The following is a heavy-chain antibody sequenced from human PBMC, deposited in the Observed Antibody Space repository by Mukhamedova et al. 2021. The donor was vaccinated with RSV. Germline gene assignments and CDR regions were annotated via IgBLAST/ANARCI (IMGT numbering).Heavy chain of an antibody. J-gene: IGHJ3*02. D-gene: IGHD4-17*01. CDR3: ARDLLYGDDDWVGAFVI. V-gene: IGHV1-69*01. Sequence: APGQGLEWMGGIIPIFGTANYAQKFQGRVTITADESTSTAHMELSSLRSEDTAVYYCARDLLYGDDDWVGAFVI. CDR2: IIPIFGTA.